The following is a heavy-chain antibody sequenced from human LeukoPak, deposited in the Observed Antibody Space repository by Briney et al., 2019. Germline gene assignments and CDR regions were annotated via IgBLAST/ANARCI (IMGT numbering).Heavy chain of an antibody. CDR1: GFTVSRNY. V-gene: IGHV3-30-3*01. D-gene: IGHD2-2*01. Sequence: GGSVRLSRVAYGFTVSRNYMGWVGQAPGKGLEGVAVISYDGSNKYYADSVKGRFTISRDNSKNTLYLQMNSLRAEDTAVYYCAREEVVVVPAAMSGGIDFDYWGQGTLVTVSS. J-gene: IGHJ4*02. CDR2: ISYDGSNK. CDR3: AREEVVVVPAAMSGGIDFDY.